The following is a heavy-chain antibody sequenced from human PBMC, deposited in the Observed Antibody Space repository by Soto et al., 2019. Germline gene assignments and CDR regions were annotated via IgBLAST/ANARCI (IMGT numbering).Heavy chain of an antibody. CDR3: ARASAAHAKDY. D-gene: IGHD6-25*01. CDR2: INPSGGST. V-gene: IGHV1-46*01. CDR1: GYTYTRYY. J-gene: IGHJ4*02. Sequence: ASVKVSCKASGYTYTRYYMHWVRQAPGQGLEWMGIINPSGGSTSYAQKFQGRVTMTRDTSTSTVYMELSSLRSEDTAVYYCARASAAHAKDYRGQGSSVTVSS.